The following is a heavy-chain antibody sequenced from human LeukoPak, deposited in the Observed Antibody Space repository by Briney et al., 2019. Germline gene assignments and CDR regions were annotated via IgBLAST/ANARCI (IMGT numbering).Heavy chain of an antibody. CDR1: GYTFTGYY. V-gene: IGHV1-2*02. CDR2: INPNSGGT. Sequence: ASVKVSCKASGYTFTGYYMHWVRQAPGQGLEWMGWINPNSGGTNYAQKFQGRVTMTRDTSISTAYMELSRLRSDDTAVYYCARDLGIAARPVDNWFDPWGQGTLVTVSS. D-gene: IGHD6-6*01. J-gene: IGHJ5*02. CDR3: ARDLGIAARPVDNWFDP.